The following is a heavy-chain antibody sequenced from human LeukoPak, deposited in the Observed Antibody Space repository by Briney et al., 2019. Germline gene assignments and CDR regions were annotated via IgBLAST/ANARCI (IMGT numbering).Heavy chain of an antibody. D-gene: IGHD3-22*01. CDR3: ARDRAEWQYYFDTSGDYYVGDSFDI. V-gene: IGHV4-39*07. CDR2: IYYSGSI. Sequence: SETLSLTCTVSGGSMISSSHYWGRIRQPPGKGLEWIGSIYYSGSIYHNPSLKSRVTISIDTSKSQFSLRLSSVTAADTAVYYCARDRAEWQYYFDTSGDYYVGDSFDIWGQGTMVTVSS. CDR1: GGSMISSSHY. J-gene: IGHJ3*02.